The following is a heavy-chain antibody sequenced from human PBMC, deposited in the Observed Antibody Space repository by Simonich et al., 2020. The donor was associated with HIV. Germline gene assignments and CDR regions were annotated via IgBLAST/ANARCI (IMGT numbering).Heavy chain of an antibody. CDR1: GFTFSSYA. D-gene: IGHD3-16*01. J-gene: IGHJ4*02. CDR3: ASGGSISSVWADDY. Sequence: QVQLVESGGGVVQPGRSLRLSWSASGFTFSSYAMHWVRQAPGKGLEWVTFITYEGSNKYYADSVKGRFTISRDNSKNTLYLQMNSLRAEDTAVYYCASGGSISSVWADDYWGQGTLVTVSS. V-gene: IGHV3-30*01. CDR2: ITYEGSNK.